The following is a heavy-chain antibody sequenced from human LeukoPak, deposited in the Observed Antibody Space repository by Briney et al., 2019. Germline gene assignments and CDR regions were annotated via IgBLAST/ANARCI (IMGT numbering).Heavy chain of an antibody. J-gene: IGHJ6*02. CDR1: GYTFTSYD. Sequence: ASVKVSCKASGYTFTSYDINWVRQATGQGLEWMGWMNPNSGNTGYAQKFQGRVTMTRNTSIRTAYMELSSLRSEDPAVYYRARGNFIAAAGTSSYYYYGMDVWGQGTTVTVSS. D-gene: IGHD6-13*01. CDR3: ARGNFIAAAGTSSYYYYGMDV. CDR2: MNPNSGNT. V-gene: IGHV1-8*01.